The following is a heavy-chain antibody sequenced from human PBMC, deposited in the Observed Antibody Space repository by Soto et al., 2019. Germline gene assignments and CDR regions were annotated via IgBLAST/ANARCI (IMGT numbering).Heavy chain of an antibody. J-gene: IGHJ6*02. CDR1: GFTFSSYG. D-gene: IGHD6-13*01. CDR2: ISYDGSNK. CDR3: AKDQISSSWSSQDLYYYYGMDV. Sequence: QVQLVESGGGVVQPGRSLRLSCAASGFTFSSYGMHWVRQAPGKGLEWVAVISYDGSNKYYADSEKGRFTISRDNSKNTLYLQMNSLRAEDTAVYYCAKDQISSSWSSQDLYYYYGMDVWGQGTTVTVSS. V-gene: IGHV3-30*18.